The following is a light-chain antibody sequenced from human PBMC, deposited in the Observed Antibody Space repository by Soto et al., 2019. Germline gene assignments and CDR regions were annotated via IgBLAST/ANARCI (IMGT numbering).Light chain of an antibody. CDR1: QSISSW. CDR2: DAS. Sequence: DIQLTQSPCFLSASVGDRVTITCRASQSISSWLAWYQQKPGKAPKLLIYDASSLESGVPSRFSGSGSGTEFTLTISSLQPDDFATYYCQQYNSYSLTFGQGTRLEIK. CDR3: QQYNSYSLT. J-gene: IGKJ5*01. V-gene: IGKV1-5*01.